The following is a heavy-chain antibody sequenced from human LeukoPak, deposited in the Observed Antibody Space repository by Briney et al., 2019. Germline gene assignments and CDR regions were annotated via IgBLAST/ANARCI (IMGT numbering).Heavy chain of an antibody. V-gene: IGHV3-48*03. Sequence: PGGSLRLSCAASGFTFSSYEMNWVRQAPGKGLEWVSYISSSGSTIYYADSVKGRFTISRDNAKNSLYLQMNSLRAEDTAVYYCAREPRGWDPLPPDYWGQGTLVTVSS. CDR3: AREPRGWDPLPPDY. CDR2: ISSSGSTI. J-gene: IGHJ4*02. D-gene: IGHD1-26*01. CDR1: GFTFSSYE.